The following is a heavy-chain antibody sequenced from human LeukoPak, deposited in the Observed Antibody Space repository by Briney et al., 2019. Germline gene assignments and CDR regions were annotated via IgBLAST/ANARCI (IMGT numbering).Heavy chain of an antibody. D-gene: IGHD3-3*01. CDR1: GFTFSSYS. J-gene: IGHJ4*02. Sequence: GGSLRLSCAASGFTFSSYSMNWVRQAPGKGLEWVSSISSSSSYIYYAGSVKGRFTISRDNAKNSLYLQMNSLRAEDTAVYYCARRSGLDYWGQGTLVTVSS. CDR2: ISSSSSYI. CDR3: ARRSGLDY. V-gene: IGHV3-21*01.